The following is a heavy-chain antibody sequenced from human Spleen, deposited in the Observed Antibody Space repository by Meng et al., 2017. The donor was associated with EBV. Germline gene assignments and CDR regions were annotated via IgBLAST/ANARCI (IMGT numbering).Heavy chain of an antibody. Sequence: ITLTEDRPPLLKPTTTLTLVYRFSGSHLSTTGVGVGWILQPPGKALEWLALIYWDDDKRYSPSLKNRLTITKDPSKNQVVLTVTNMDPVDTATYYCVHIPPGYFDWLFDYWGQGTLVTVSS. J-gene: IGHJ4*02. D-gene: IGHD3-9*01. V-gene: IGHV2-5*02. CDR3: VHIPPGYFDWLFDY. CDR2: IYWDDDK. CDR1: GSHLSTTGVG.